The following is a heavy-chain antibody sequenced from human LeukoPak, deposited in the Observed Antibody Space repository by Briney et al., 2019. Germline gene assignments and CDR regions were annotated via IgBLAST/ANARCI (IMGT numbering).Heavy chain of an antibody. CDR2: INHSGST. CDR3: ARGWLPTGTYFDY. Sequence: SETLSLTCAVYGGSFSGYYWSWIRQPPGKGLEWIGEINHSGSTNYNPSLKSRVTISVDTSKNQFSLKLSSVTAADTAVYYCARGWLPTGTYFDYWGQGTLVTVSS. CDR1: GGSFSGYY. D-gene: IGHD1-1*01. V-gene: IGHV4-34*01. J-gene: IGHJ4*02.